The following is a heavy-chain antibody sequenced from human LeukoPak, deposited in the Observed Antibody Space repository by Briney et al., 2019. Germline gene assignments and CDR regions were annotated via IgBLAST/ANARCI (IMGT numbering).Heavy chain of an antibody. CDR1: GFTFSSFA. CDR3: AKYYDSSTYYHFDS. Sequence: GGSLRLSCAASGFTFSSFAMSWVRQPPGKGLEWVSAIRAAGGRTDYADFVKGRFTISRDNSKNTVYLQMNSLRAEDTAVYYCAKYYDSSTYYHFDSWGQGTLVTVSS. CDR2: IRAAGGRT. D-gene: IGHD3-22*01. V-gene: IGHV3-23*01. J-gene: IGHJ4*02.